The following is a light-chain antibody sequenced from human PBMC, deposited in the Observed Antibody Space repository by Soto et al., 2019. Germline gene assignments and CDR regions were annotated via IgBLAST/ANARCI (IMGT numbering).Light chain of an antibody. Sequence: QSVLTQPPSASVPPGQRVTISCSGRASNIGSNFVSWYQVVPGTAPKLLIYTNSHRPSGVPDRFSGSRSGTSASLDISGLQSDDEADYFCATWDDNVKGPVFGGGTKL. J-gene: IGLJ2*01. CDR2: TNS. CDR1: ASNIGSNF. V-gene: IGLV1-44*01. CDR3: ATWDDNVKGPV.